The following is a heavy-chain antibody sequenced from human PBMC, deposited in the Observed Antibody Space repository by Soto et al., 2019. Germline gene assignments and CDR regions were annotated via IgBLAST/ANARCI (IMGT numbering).Heavy chain of an antibody. J-gene: IGHJ6*02. V-gene: IGHV3-48*03. CDR3: ARVRLAYCGGDCPPYYYGMDV. CDR1: GFTFSSYE. CDR2: ISSSGSTI. Sequence: GGSLRLSCAASGFTFSSYEMNWVRQAPGKGLEWVSYISSSGSTIYYADSVKGRFTISRDNAKNSLYLQMNSLRAEDTAVYYCARVRLAYCGGDCPPYYYGMDVWGQGTTVTVSS. D-gene: IGHD2-21*02.